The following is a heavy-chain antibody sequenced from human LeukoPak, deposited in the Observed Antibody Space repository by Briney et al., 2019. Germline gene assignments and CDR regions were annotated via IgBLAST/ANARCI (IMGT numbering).Heavy chain of an antibody. CDR3: AKVGYCSSTSCPNDY. CDR1: GFTFSDHY. Sequence: GGSLRLSCAASGFTFSDHYIDWVRQAPGKGLEWVSDISGSGGSTYYADSVKGRFTISRDNSKNTLYLQMNSLRAEDTAVYYCAKVGYCSSTSCPNDYWGQGTLVTVSS. D-gene: IGHD2-2*01. J-gene: IGHJ4*02. V-gene: IGHV3-23*01. CDR2: ISGSGGST.